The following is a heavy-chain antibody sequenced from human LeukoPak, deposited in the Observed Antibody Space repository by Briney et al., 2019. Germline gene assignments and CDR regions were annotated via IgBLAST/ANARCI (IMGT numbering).Heavy chain of an antibody. CDR1: GFTFSSYA. V-gene: IGHV3-30*04. J-gene: IGHJ4*02. Sequence: GGSLRLSCAASGFTFSSYAMHWVRQAPGKGLEWVAIISYDGSNEYYADSVKGQFTISRDNSNNTLYLQMNSLRAEDTAVYYRARDGNYYGSGSYLDYWGQGTLVTVSS. D-gene: IGHD3-10*01. CDR3: ARDGNYYGSGSYLDY. CDR2: ISYDGSNE.